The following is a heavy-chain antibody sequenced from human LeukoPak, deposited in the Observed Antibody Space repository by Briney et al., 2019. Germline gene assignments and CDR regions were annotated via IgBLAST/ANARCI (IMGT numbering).Heavy chain of an antibody. D-gene: IGHD2-15*01. CDR2: INHSGST. Sequence: SETLSLTCAVYGGSFSGYYWSWIRQSPGKGLEWIGEINHSGSTNYNPSLKSRVTISVDTSKNQFSLKLSSVTAADTAVYYCASVDCSGGSCYYFDYWGQGTLVTVSS. J-gene: IGHJ4*02. CDR1: GGSFSGYY. V-gene: IGHV4-34*01. CDR3: ASVDCSGGSCYYFDY.